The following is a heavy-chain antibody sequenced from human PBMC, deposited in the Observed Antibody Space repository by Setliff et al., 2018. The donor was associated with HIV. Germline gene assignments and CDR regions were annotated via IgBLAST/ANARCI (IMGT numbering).Heavy chain of an antibody. J-gene: IGHJ4*02. CDR1: GGTFSIFS. D-gene: IGHD6-6*01. CDR3: ARDPTGGAARFDY. Sequence: ASVKVSCKTSGGTFSIFSITWVRQAPGQGLEWMGGIIPVFGLPNYAEKFQRRLTITADESTNTAYMELIGLKSEDTAVYYCARDPTGGAARFDYWGQGTLVTVSS. CDR2: IIPVFGLP. V-gene: IGHV1-69*13.